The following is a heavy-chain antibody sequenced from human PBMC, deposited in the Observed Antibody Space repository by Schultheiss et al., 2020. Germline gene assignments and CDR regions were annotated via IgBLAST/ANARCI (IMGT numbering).Heavy chain of an antibody. Sequence: SATLSLTCTVSGDSISSSSYYWGWIRQPPGKGLEWIGATHHSGSTYYNPSLKSRVTISLDSSKNQFSLRLSSVTAADTAVYYCARDPDDSDFDYWGQGTRVTVSS. J-gene: IGHJ4*02. CDR1: GDSISSSSYY. CDR2: THHSGST. CDR3: ARDPDDSDFDY. V-gene: IGHV4-39*07. D-gene: IGHD2-15*01.